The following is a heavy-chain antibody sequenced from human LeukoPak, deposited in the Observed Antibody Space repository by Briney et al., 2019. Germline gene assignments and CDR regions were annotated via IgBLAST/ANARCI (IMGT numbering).Heavy chain of an antibody. CDR3: ARDPPDSGWAFWS. J-gene: IGHJ4*02. Sequence: PGGSLRLSCSASGFTFITHGMHWVRQAPGKGLEGVAFIWADGSHKYYTDSVKGRFTISRDNYKSTLYLQMNSLRVEDTSVYFCARDPPDSGWAFWSWGQGTLVTVSS. CDR2: IWADGSHK. D-gene: IGHD6-19*01. V-gene: IGHV3-33*01. CDR1: GFTFITHG.